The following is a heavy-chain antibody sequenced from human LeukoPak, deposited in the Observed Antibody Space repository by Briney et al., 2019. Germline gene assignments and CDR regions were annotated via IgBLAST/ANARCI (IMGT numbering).Heavy chain of an antibody. CDR1: GYTFTSYG. J-gene: IGHJ6*03. CDR3: ARHSSGWYNPYYYYMDV. CDR2: ISAYNGNT. Sequence: ASVKVSCKASGYTFTSYGISWVRLAPGQGLEWMGWISAYNGNTNYAQKLQGRVTMTTDTSTSTAYMELRSLRSDDTAVYYCARHSSGWYNPYYYYMDVWGKGTTATVSS. D-gene: IGHD6-19*01. V-gene: IGHV1-18*01.